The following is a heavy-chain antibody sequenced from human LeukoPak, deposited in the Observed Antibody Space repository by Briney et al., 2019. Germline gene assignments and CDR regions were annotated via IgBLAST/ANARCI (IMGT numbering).Heavy chain of an antibody. CDR3: ARGGGYYSFDY. V-gene: IGHV3-48*01. CDR2: ISSSSSTI. CDR1: GFTFSSYS. D-gene: IGHD3-22*01. Sequence: GGSLRLSFAASGFTFSSYSMNWVRQAPGKGLEWVSYISSSSSTIYYADSVKGRFTISRGNAKNSLYLQMNSLRAEDTAVYYCARGGGYYSFDYWGQGTLVTVSS. J-gene: IGHJ4*02.